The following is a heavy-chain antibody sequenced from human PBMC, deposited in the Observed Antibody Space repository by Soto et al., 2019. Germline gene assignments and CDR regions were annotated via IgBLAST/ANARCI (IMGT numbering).Heavy chain of an antibody. V-gene: IGHV1-69*01. D-gene: IGHD1-26*01. Sequence: QVQLVQSGAEVKKPGSSVKVSCKASGGTFSSYAISWVRQAPGQGLEWLGGIIPIFGTANYAQKFQGRVTITAVYSTSTAYMELSSLRSEDTAVYYCARDPPYSGSYWGWFDPWGQGTLVTVSS. CDR1: GGTFSSYA. J-gene: IGHJ5*02. CDR2: IIPIFGTA. CDR3: ARDPPYSGSYWGWFDP.